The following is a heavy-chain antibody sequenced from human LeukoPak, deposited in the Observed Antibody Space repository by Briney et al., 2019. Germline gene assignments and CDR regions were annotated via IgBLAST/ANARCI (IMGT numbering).Heavy chain of an antibody. V-gene: IGHV4-59*01. CDR2: IYYSGST. CDR1: GGSISSYY. D-gene: IGHD5-12*01. Sequence: SETLSLTCTVSGGSISSYYRSWIRHPPGKGLEWIGYIYYSGSTNYNPSLKSRVTISVDTSKNQFSLKLSSVTAADTAVYYCAREGGYEQIDYWGQGTLVTVSS. J-gene: IGHJ4*02. CDR3: AREGGYEQIDY.